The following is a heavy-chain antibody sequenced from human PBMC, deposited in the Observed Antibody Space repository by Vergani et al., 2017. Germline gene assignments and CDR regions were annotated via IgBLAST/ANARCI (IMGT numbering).Heavy chain of an antibody. J-gene: IGHJ4*02. CDR2: IHPADSDT. D-gene: IGHD3-22*01. Sequence: EVQLVQSGAEVKKPGESLKISCQISGYSFTNYWIGWVRQMPGKGLEWMGIIHPADSDTRYSPSFQGQVTISVDKSISTAYLQRSSLRASDSAMYYCARLYGRDSSGSTYFDYWGQGTLVTVSS. CDR3: ARLYGRDSSGSTYFDY. CDR1: GYSFTNYW. V-gene: IGHV5-51*01.